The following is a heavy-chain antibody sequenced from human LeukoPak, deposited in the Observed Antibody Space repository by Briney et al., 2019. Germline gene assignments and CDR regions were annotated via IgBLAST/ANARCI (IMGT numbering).Heavy chain of an antibody. Sequence: PSETLSLTCTVSGGSISSYYWSWIREPPGKGLEWIGYIYYSGSTNYNPSLKSRVTISVDTSKNQFSLKLSSVTAADTAVYYCAHGFSSSWKPFDYWGQGTLVTVSS. CDR3: AHGFSSSWKPFDY. J-gene: IGHJ4*02. D-gene: IGHD6-13*01. CDR2: IYYSGST. CDR1: GGSISSYY. V-gene: IGHV4-59*01.